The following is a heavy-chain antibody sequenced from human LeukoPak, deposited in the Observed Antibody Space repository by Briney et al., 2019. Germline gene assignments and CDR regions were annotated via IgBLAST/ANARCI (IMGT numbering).Heavy chain of an antibody. V-gene: IGHV3-11*01. CDR3: ASDSSGYFGL. J-gene: IGHJ4*02. Sequence: GGSLRLSCAASGFTFSDYYMNWIRQAPGRGLEWLSYISSTGSAMYYADSVKGRFTISRDNAKNSLYLQMNSLRAEDSAVYYCASDSSGYFGLWGQGTLVTVSS. CDR2: ISSTGSAM. CDR1: GFTFSDYY. D-gene: IGHD3-22*01.